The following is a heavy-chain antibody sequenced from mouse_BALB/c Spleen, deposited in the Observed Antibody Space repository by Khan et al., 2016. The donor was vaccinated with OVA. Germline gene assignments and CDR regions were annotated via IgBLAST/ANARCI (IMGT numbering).Heavy chain of an antibody. D-gene: IGHD2-4*01. CDR2: IYPGNVNT. CDR3: ARYDYFVVGAMDY. Sequence: QVQLQQPGPELVKPGASVRISCKASGYAFTNYYLHWVKQRPGQGLEWIGWIYPGNVNTKYNEKFKDKATLTADKSSNTAYMQLSSLSSEDSAVYFCARYDYFVVGAMDYWEQGTSVTVSS. J-gene: IGHJ4*01. V-gene: IGHV1S56*01. CDR1: GYAFTNYY.